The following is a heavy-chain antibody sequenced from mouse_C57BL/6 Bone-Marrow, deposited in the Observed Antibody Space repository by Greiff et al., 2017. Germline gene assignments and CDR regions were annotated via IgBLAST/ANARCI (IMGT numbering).Heavy chain of an antibody. CDR3: ARSGPQGRSYEY. J-gene: IGHJ2*03. Sequence: QVQLQQPGAELVKPGASVKMSCKASGYTFTSYWITWVKQRPGQGLEWIGDIYPTSGRTNYNEKFKGKAILTVDTSSNTAYMQLSSLTSEDSAVYYGARSGPQGRSYEYWGQGTGLTVSS. D-gene: IGHD2-12*01. CDR1: GYTFTSYW. V-gene: IGHV1-55*01. CDR2: IYPTSGRT.